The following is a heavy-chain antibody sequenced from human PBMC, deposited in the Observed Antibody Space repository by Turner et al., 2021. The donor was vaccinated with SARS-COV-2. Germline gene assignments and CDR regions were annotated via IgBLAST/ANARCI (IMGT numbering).Heavy chain of an antibody. D-gene: IGHD2-2*01. CDR1: GGCITSSTYY. CDR3: ARSYHTYYFDY. J-gene: IGHJ4*02. CDR2: IFSSGST. V-gene: IGHV4-39*01. Sequence: HLQLQESSTGLVNPSETMSLTCTVSGGCITSSTYYWGWIHQPPVKGLDWIGSIFSSGSTYYNPSFKSRVTISVDSSKTQFSLKLTSVTSADTAVYYCARSYHTYYFDYWGQGTLGTVSS.